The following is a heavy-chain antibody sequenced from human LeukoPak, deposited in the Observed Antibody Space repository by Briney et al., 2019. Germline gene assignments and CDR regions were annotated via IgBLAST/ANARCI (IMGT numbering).Heavy chain of an antibody. J-gene: IGHJ1*01. Sequence: GGSLRLSCAASGFTFSSYAMSWVRQAPGKGLEWVSAISGSGGSTYYADSAKGRFTISRDNSKNTLYLQMNSLRAEDTAVYYCAKGSGYYPEYFQHWGQGTLVTVSS. CDR2: ISGSGGST. CDR3: AKGSGYYPEYFQH. V-gene: IGHV3-23*01. D-gene: IGHD3-22*01. CDR1: GFTFSSYA.